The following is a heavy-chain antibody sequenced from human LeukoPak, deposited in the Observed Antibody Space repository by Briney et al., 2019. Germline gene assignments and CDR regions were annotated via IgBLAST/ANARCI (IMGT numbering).Heavy chain of an antibody. CDR3: ARESLITFGGVIAPAFDY. V-gene: IGHV1-69*05. Sequence: ASVKVSCKASGGTFSSYAISWVRQAPGQGLEWMGRIIPIFGTANYAQKFQGRVTITTDESTSTAHMELSSLRSEDTAVYYCARESLITFGGVIAPAFDYWGQGTLVTVSS. CDR2: IIPIFGTA. CDR1: GGTFSSYA. D-gene: IGHD3-16*02. J-gene: IGHJ4*02.